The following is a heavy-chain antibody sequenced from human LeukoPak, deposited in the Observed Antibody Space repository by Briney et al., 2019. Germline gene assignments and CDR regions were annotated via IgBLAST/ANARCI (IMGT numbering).Heavy chain of an antibody. Sequence: GGSLRLSCAASGFTFSSYWMHWVRQTPGKGLVWVSRINTDGSSSYYADSVKGRFTISRDNAKNSLYLQMNSLRAEDTAVYYCARAGYDDSSGYYACYFDYWGQGTLVTVSS. D-gene: IGHD3-22*01. CDR1: GFTFSSYW. V-gene: IGHV3-74*01. CDR3: ARAGYDDSSGYYACYFDY. CDR2: INTDGSSS. J-gene: IGHJ4*02.